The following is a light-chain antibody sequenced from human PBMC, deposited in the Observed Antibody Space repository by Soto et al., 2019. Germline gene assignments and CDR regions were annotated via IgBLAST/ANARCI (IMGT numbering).Light chain of an antibody. CDR2: GAS. V-gene: IGKV3-20*01. CDR1: QSVSSDW. J-gene: IGKJ1*01. Sequence: TVLTQSPGTLSLSPGERAALSCRASQSVSSDWLAWYQQKPGQPPRLLIYGASNRATGIPDRFSGSGSGTEFTLTISSLEPEDFAFYFCQDYHGSPPTFGQGTMVEIK. CDR3: QDYHGSPPT.